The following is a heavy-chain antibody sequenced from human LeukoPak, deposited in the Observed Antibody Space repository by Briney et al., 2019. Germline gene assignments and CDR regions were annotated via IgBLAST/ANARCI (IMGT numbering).Heavy chain of an antibody. CDR3: ARDPPPSMRATNVDY. V-gene: IGHV3-48*04. Sequence: GGSLRLSCAASGFTFSSYSMNWVRQAPGKGLEWVSYISSSSSTIYYADSVKGRFTISRDNAKNSLYLQMNSLRAEDTAVYYCARDPPPSMRATNVDYWGQGTLVTVSS. CDR1: GFTFSSYS. D-gene: IGHD1-26*01. J-gene: IGHJ4*02. CDR2: ISSSSSTI.